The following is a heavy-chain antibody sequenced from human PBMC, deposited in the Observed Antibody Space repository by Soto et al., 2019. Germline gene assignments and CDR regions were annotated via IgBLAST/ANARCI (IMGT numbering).Heavy chain of an antibody. Sequence: ASGKVSCRGSGCTVTGYYMHWVRQANEQGLEWMGVINPSGGSTSYAQKFQGRVTMTRDTSTSTVYMELSSLRSEDTAVYYCARSPGYSPPLDAFDIWGQGTMVTVSS. CDR2: INPSGGST. CDR1: GCTVTGYY. D-gene: IGHD5-18*01. J-gene: IGHJ3*02. V-gene: IGHV1-46*01. CDR3: ARSPGYSPPLDAFDI.